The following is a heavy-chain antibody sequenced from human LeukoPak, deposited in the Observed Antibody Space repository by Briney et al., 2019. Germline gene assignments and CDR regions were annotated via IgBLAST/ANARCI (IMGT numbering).Heavy chain of an antibody. D-gene: IGHD6-13*01. Sequence: GASVKVSCKASGYTFTSYDTNWVRQATGQGLEWMGWMNPNNGNTGYAQKFQGRVTMTRSTSISTAYMELSSLRSEDTAVYYCARLASSSWPLYYYYGMDVWGQGTTVTVSS. CDR3: ARLASSSWPLYYYYGMDV. CDR2: MNPNNGNT. J-gene: IGHJ6*02. CDR1: GYTFTSYD. V-gene: IGHV1-8*01.